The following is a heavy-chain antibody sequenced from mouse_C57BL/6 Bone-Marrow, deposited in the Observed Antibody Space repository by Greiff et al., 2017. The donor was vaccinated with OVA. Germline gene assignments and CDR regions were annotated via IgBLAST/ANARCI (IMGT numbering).Heavy chain of an antibody. CDR3: ARGELLRREKAY. J-gene: IGHJ3*01. Sequence: VQLQQSGAELVRPGTSVKMSCKASGYTFTNYWIGWAKQRPGHGLEWIGDIYPGGGYTNYNEKFKGKATLTADKSSSTAYMQFSSLTSEDSAIYYCARGELLRREKAYWGKGTLVTVSA. D-gene: IGHD1-1*01. CDR2: IYPGGGYT. V-gene: IGHV1-63*01. CDR1: GYTFTNYW.